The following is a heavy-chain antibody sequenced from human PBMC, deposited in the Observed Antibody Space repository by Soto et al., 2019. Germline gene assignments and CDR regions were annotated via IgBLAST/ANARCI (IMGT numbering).Heavy chain of an antibody. CDR2: IIPIFGTA. Sequence: QVQLVPSGAEVKKPGSSVKVSCKASGGTFSSYAISWVRQAPGQGLEWMGGIIPIFGTANYAQKFQGRVTITADESTSTAYRELSSLRSEDTAVYYCARVREYYDLNWFDPWGQGTLVTVSS. V-gene: IGHV1-69*12. CDR3: ARVREYYDLNWFDP. J-gene: IGHJ5*02. CDR1: GGTFSSYA. D-gene: IGHD3-22*01.